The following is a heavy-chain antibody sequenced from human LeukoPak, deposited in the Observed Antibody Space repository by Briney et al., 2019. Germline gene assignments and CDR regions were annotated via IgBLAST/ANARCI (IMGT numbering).Heavy chain of an antibody. CDR2: ISGSGGST. CDR3: AKLTPYSSGWPPDY. D-gene: IGHD6-19*01. Sequence: PGGSLGLSCAASGFTFSSYAMSWVRQAPGKGLEWVSAISGSGGSTYYADSVKGRFTISRDNSKNTLYLQMNSLRAEDTAAYYCAKLTPYSSGWPPDYWGQGTLVTVSS. V-gene: IGHV3-23*01. CDR1: GFTFSSYA. J-gene: IGHJ4*02.